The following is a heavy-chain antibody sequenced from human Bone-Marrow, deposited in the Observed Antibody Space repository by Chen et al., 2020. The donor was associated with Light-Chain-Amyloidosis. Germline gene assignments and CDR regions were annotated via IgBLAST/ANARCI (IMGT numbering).Heavy chain of an antibody. J-gene: IGHJ4*02. CDR3: ARGGLAAAGTLEN. V-gene: IGHV3-30*01. Sequence: QVQLVESGGGVVQPGWSLRLSCAASGFTFSSYAMHWVRQAPGKGLEWVAVISYDGSNKYYADSVKGRFTISRDNSKNTLYLQMNSLRAEDTAVYYCARGGLAAAGTLENWGQGTLVTVSS. D-gene: IGHD6-13*01. CDR2: ISYDGSNK. CDR1: GFTFSSYA.